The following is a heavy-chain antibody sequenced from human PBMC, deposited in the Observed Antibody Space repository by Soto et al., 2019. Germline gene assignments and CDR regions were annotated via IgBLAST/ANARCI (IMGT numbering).Heavy chain of an antibody. Sequence: QVHLVQSGAEVKKPGASVKVSCKASGYTFTNYDINWVRQAPGQGLEWMGWISTYTGNTNYAQKLQGRVTMTTDTATSTADMELRSLRSDDTAEYYWAGGYYYGSGGPTPGGMDVWGQGSTVTVSS. V-gene: IGHV1-18*01. CDR2: ISTYTGNT. D-gene: IGHD3-10*01. CDR1: GYTFTNYD. CDR3: AGGYYYGSGGPTPGGMDV. J-gene: IGHJ6*02.